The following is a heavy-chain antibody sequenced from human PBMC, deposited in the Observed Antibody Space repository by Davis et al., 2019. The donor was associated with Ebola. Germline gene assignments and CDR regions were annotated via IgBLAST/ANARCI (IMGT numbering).Heavy chain of an antibody. J-gene: IGHJ4*02. Sequence: HTGGSLRLSCAASGFTFRTYWMYWVRQAPGRGLVCLSRINIDGGTTAYADSVKGRFTVSRDNAKDTLYLQMNSLGVEDTAVYYCAGGDFWSGQFDYWGQGTLVIVSS. CDR1: GFTFRTYW. CDR3: AGGDFWSGQFDY. CDR2: INIDGGTT. D-gene: IGHD3-3*01. V-gene: IGHV3-74*01.